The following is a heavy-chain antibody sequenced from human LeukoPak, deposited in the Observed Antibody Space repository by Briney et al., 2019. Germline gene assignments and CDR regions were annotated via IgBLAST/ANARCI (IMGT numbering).Heavy chain of an antibody. Sequence: GGSLRLSCAASGFTFSSYAMSWVRQAPGKGLEWVSAISGSGGSTYYTDSVKGRFTISRDNSKNTLYLQMNSLRAEDTAVYYCAKNRGHCVDGVCHNYYYMDVWGRGTTVTVSS. CDR3: AKNRGHCVDGVCHNYYYMDV. J-gene: IGHJ6*03. CDR2: ISGSGGST. V-gene: IGHV3-23*01. D-gene: IGHD2-8*02. CDR1: GFTFSSYA.